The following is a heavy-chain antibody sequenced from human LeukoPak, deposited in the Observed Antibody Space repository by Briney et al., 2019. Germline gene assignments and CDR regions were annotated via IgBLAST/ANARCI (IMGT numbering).Heavy chain of an antibody. Sequence: GGSLRLSCAASGFTFSNYWMHWVRQAPGKGLVWVSRINSDGINTSYADSVKGRFTISRDNAKNTLNLQMNSLRAEDTAVYYCARTTGAPFDYWGQGTLVTVSS. CDR1: GFTFSNYW. V-gene: IGHV3-74*01. CDR3: ARTTGAPFDY. CDR2: INSDGINT. J-gene: IGHJ4*02. D-gene: IGHD1-1*01.